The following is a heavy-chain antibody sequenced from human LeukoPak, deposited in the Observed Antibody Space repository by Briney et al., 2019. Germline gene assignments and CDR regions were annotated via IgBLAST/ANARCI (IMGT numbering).Heavy chain of an antibody. Sequence: SETLSLTCSVSGGSFTDYSWSWIRQPPGKGLEWIGEINHSGSTNYNPSLKSRVTISVDTSKNQFSLKLSSVTAADTAVYYCAREYYYDSMVDWGQGTMVTVSS. CDR3: AREYYYDSMVD. V-gene: IGHV4-34*01. D-gene: IGHD3-22*01. J-gene: IGHJ3*01. CDR2: INHSGST. CDR1: GGSFTDYS.